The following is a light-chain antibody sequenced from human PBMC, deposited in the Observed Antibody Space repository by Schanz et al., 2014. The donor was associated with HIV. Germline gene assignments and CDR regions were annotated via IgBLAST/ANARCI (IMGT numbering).Light chain of an antibody. CDR1: RSISSW. J-gene: IGKJ4*02. CDR3: LQYYSYPRT. Sequence: DIQMTQSPPTLAASVGGRVIITCRASRSISSWLAWYQQKPGKAPKLLISRASSLESGVPSRFSGSGSGTEFTLSISCLQSEDFASYYCLQYYSYPRTFGRGTKVEIK. CDR2: RAS. V-gene: IGKV1-5*03.